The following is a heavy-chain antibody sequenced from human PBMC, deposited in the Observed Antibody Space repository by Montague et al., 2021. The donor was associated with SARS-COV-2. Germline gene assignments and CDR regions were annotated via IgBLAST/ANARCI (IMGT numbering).Heavy chain of an antibody. D-gene: IGHD3-10*01. CDR3: AREGSGRGYYYYGMDV. J-gene: IGHJ6*02. V-gene: IGHV4-59*01. CDR2: IYYSGST. Sequence: SETLSLTCTVYGGSISSYYWSWIRQPPGKGLEWIGYIYYSGSTNYNPSLKSRVTISVDTFKNQFSLKLSSVTAADTAVYYCAREGSGRGYYYYGMDVWGQGTTVTVSS. CDR1: GGSISSYY.